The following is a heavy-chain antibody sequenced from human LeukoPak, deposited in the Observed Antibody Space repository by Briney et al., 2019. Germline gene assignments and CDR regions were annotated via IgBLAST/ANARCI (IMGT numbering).Heavy chain of an antibody. J-gene: IGHJ4*02. V-gene: IGHV3-11*06. Sequence: PGGSLRLSCAASGFIFSDYYMSWIRQAPGKGLEWVSYISSSSSYIDYADSVKGRFTISRDNAQNSLYLQMNSLRAEDTAVYYCARDPQTETYFDYWGQGTLVSVSS. CDR1: GFIFSDYY. CDR3: ARDPQTETYFDY. D-gene: IGHD2-21*02. CDR2: ISSSSSYI.